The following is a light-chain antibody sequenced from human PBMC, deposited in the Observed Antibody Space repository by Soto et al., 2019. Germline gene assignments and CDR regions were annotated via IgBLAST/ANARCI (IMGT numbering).Light chain of an antibody. CDR2: GAS. J-gene: IGKJ1*01. V-gene: IGKV3-15*01. Sequence: IPFTRSPATLSVSPVASATLSCRAGRSVSSSLTGYHQKPRQAPRILIYGASTRAAGIPARFSGSGSWTEFTLTIISLQSEDFAVYYCQQYNNWPGTFGQGTKVDIK. CDR3: QQYNNWPGT. CDR1: RSVSSS.